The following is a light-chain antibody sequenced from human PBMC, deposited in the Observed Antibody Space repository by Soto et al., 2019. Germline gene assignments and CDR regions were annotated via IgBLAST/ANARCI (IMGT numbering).Light chain of an antibody. CDR2: DAS. Sequence: DIHMTQSPSTLSASVGDRVTISCRASQNIFTYLAWYQQKPGKAPKLLIFDASTLQSGVPPRFSGSGSGTEFTLTISSLXXXXXATYYCQHYTLYSASFGPGTKV. J-gene: IGKJ1*01. V-gene: IGKV1-5*01. CDR1: QNIFTY. CDR3: QHYTLYSAS.